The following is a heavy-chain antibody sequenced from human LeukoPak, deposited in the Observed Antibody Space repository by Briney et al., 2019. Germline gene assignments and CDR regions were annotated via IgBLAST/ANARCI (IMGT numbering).Heavy chain of an antibody. CDR3: ARARTYSGYDY. CDR2: IYYGGST. Sequence: SETLSLTCTVSGGSISSYYWSWIRQPPGKGLEWIGYIYYGGSTNYNPSLKSRVTISVDTSKNQFSLKLSSVTAADTAVYYCARARTYSGYDYWGQGTLVTVSS. CDR1: GGSISSYY. J-gene: IGHJ4*02. D-gene: IGHD5-12*01. V-gene: IGHV4-59*01.